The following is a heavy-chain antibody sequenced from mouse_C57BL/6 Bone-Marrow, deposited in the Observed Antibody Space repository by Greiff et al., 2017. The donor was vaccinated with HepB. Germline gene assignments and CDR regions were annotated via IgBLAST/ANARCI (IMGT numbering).Heavy chain of an antibody. CDR1: GYTFTDYY. J-gene: IGHJ2*01. CDR2: IYPGSGNT. V-gene: IGHV1-76*01. Sequence: QLQQSGAELVRPGASVKLSCKASGYTFTDYYINWVKQRPGQGLEWIARIYPGSGNTYYNEKFKGKATLTAEKSSSTAYMQLSSLTSEDSAVYFCARPRDYWGQGTTLTVSS. CDR3: ARPRDY.